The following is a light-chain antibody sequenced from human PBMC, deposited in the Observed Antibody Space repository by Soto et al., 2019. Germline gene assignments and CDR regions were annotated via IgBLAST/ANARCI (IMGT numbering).Light chain of an antibody. J-gene: IGLJ3*02. CDR3: QSYDSSRSGSV. CDR1: SSNIGAGYD. Sequence: QSVLTQPPSVSGAPGQRVTISCTGSSSNIGAGYDVHWYQQLPGTAPKLLIYGNSNRPSGVPDRFSGSKSGTSASLAITGLQAEDEADYYCQSYDSSRSGSVVGGGTKVTVL. V-gene: IGLV1-40*01. CDR2: GNS.